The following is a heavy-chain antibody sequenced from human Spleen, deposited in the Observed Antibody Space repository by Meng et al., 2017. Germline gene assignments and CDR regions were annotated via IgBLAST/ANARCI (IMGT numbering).Heavy chain of an antibody. Sequence: QVQLQQWGAGLLKPSGTLSLTCVVSGGSFSGYYWSWIRQPPGKGLEWIGEINHSGSTNYNPSLKSRVTISVDTSKNQFSLKLSSVTAADTAVYYCAARGYYLADYWGQGTLVTVSS. CDR2: INHSGST. CDR3: AARGYYLADY. D-gene: IGHD3-22*01. J-gene: IGHJ4*02. V-gene: IGHV4-34*01. CDR1: GGSFSGYY.